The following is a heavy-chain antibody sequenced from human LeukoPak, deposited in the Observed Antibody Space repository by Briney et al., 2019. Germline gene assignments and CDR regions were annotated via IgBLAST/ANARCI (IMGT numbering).Heavy chain of an antibody. Sequence: PSQTLSLTCTVSGGSISSGSYYWSWIRQPAGKGLEWIGRIYTSGSTNYNPSLKSRVTISVDTSKNQFSLKLSSVTAADTAVYYCARVREGDDFWSGYGYYFDYWGQGTLVTVSS. CDR3: ARVREGDDFWSGYGYYFDY. CDR2: IYTSGST. CDR1: GGSISSGSYY. D-gene: IGHD3-3*01. V-gene: IGHV4-61*02. J-gene: IGHJ4*02.